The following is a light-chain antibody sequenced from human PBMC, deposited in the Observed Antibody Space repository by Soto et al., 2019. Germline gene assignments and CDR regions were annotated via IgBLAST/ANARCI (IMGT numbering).Light chain of an antibody. CDR2: DAS. V-gene: IGKV3-20*01. J-gene: IGKJ1*01. Sequence: DIELTQSRGTLSLSPGERSTLSCLAIESVSSGLLAWYQHKAGQSPSLLIFDASRRATGIPERFRGSGSGTDFTLTISRLEPEDFALYYCQQYGASPWTFGQGTKVDIK. CDR3: QQYGASPWT. CDR1: ESVSSGL.